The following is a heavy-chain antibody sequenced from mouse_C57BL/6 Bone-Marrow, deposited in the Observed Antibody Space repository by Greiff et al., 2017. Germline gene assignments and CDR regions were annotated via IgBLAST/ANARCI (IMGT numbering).Heavy chain of an antibody. Sequence: VQLKQSGAELVRPGASVKLSCTASGFNIKDDYMHWVKQRPEQGLEWIGWIDPENGDTEYASKFQGKATITADTSSNTAYLQLSSLTSEDTAVYYCTHDGYYGDYWGQGTTLTVSS. D-gene: IGHD2-3*01. CDR2: IDPENGDT. CDR1: GFNIKDDY. CDR3: THDGYYGDY. J-gene: IGHJ2*01. V-gene: IGHV14-4*01.